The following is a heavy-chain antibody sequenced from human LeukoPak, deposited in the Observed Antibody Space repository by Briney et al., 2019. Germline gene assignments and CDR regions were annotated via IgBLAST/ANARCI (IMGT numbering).Heavy chain of an antibody. CDR2: IYVTGT. J-gene: IGHJ6*03. D-gene: IGHD3-16*02. Sequence: SGPTLVKPSETLSLTSTVSGGSIGTYYWSWIRLSPGKGLEWIGYIYVTGTRYNPYLQSRVTISVDRSRNQFFLKMSSVTAADTAVYYCARHIGGGIEDMDVWGKGTKVIVSS. CDR3: ARHIGGGIEDMDV. CDR1: GGSIGTYY. V-gene: IGHV4-59*08.